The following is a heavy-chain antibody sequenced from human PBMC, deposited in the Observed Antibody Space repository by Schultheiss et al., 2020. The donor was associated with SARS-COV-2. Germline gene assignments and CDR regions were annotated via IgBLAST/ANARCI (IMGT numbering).Heavy chain of an antibody. J-gene: IGHJ4*02. D-gene: IGHD1-1*01. V-gene: IGHV3-30*18. CDR2: ISYDGSNK. Sequence: GESLKISCAASGFTFSSYGMHWVRQAPGKGLEWVAVISYDGSNKYYADSVKGRFTISRDNSKNTLYLQMNSLRAEDTAVYYCAKWGTTGGDYWGQGTLVTVSS. CDR1: GFTFSSYG. CDR3: AKWGTTGGDY.